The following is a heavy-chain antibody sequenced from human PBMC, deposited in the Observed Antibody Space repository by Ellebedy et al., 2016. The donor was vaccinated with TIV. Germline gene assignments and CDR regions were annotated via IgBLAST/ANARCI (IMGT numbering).Heavy chain of an antibody. CDR3: ARAGGFSDFVVLDVAPRWFDP. CDR2: MSSSGNT. J-gene: IGHJ5*02. V-gene: IGHV4-59*12. Sequence: MPSETLSLTCTVSGDSISSYYWTWIRQPPGKGLEWIGYMSSSGNTNYNPSLKSRVTMSIDTSKNQFSLNLSFVTAADTAGYYCARAGGFSDFVVLDVAPRWFDPWGQGILVTVFS. CDR1: GDSISSYY. D-gene: IGHD2-21*01.